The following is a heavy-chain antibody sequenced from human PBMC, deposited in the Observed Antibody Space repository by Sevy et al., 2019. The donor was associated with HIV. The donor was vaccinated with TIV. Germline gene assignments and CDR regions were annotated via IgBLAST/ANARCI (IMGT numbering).Heavy chain of an antibody. CDR3: AKLHSRMIPGNGALDY. CDR2: VSPTSLST. J-gene: IGHJ4*01. D-gene: IGHD3-16*01. Sequence: GGSLRLSCTASGFSFSNYVMAWVRQAPGKGLEWVSSVSPTSLSTYYAESVKGRFTISRDNSKNTPYLQMNRLRAEDTAIYYCAKLHSRMIPGNGALDYWGRGTLVTVSS. V-gene: IGHV3-23*01. CDR1: GFSFSNYV.